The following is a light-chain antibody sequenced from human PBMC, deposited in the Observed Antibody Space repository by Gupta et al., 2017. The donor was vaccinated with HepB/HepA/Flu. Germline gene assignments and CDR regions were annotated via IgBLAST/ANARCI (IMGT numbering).Light chain of an antibody. J-gene: IGLJ1*01. CDR1: SFAIGAGFD. Sequence: QSVLSQPPAVSGAPGQRVTILCTGSSFAIGAGFDVHWYRQFPGTDPRLLMYDNVNRPSGVPDRFSGTKSGTSDSLDITGLEDEDEADYYCQSFDKRLNSYVFGSGTKVTVL. CDR3: QSFDKRLNSYV. V-gene: IGLV1-40*01. CDR2: DNV.